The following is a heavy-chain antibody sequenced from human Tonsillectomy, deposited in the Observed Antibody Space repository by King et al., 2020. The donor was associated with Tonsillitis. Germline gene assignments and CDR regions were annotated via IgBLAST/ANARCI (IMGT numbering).Heavy chain of an antibody. V-gene: IGHV4-34*01. CDR1: GGSFSGYY. Sequence: VQLQQWGVGLLKPSETLSLTCGVYGGSFSGYYWSWIRQPPGKGLEWIGEINYSGSTNCNPSLKSRATISVDTSKNQFSLKLISVTAADTALYYCAREPGNYFDSWGLGTLVTVSS. CDR3: AREPGNYFDS. CDR2: INYSGST. J-gene: IGHJ4*02.